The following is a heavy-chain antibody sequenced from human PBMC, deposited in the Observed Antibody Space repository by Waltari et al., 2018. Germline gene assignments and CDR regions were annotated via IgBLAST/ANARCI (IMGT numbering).Heavy chain of an antibody. CDR2: IYYSGST. CDR3: ARITLIAAAGTVDYFDY. Sequence: QVQLQESGPGLAKPSQTLSLTCTVSGGSISSGDYYWSWIRQPPGKGLEWIGYIYYSGSTYYNPSLKSRVTISVDTSKNQFSLKLSSVTAADTAVYYCARITLIAAAGTVDYFDYWGQGTLVTVSS. D-gene: IGHD6-13*01. V-gene: IGHV4-30-4*08. J-gene: IGHJ4*02. CDR1: GGSISSGDYY.